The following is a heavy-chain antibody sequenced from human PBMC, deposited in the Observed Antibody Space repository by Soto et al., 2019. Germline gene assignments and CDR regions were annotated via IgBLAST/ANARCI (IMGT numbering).Heavy chain of an antibody. Sequence: VGSLRLSCAASGFTFEFYWMHWVRQAPGKGPVWVSGINTDGSTTTYADSVKGRFTISRDNAENTLYLQVNSLRAEDTAVYYCARDLRKRVRGLSQPDDPYNWFDTWGQGTLVTAPQ. D-gene: IGHD3-10*01. CDR3: ARDLRKRVRGLSQPDDPYNWFDT. CDR2: INTDGSTT. J-gene: IGHJ5*02. CDR1: GFTFEFYW. V-gene: IGHV3-74*03.